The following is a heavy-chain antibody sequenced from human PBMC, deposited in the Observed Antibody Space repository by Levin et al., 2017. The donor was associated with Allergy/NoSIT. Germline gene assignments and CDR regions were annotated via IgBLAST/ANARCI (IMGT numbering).Heavy chain of an antibody. CDR2: IFYGGST. J-gene: IGHJ3*02. V-gene: IGHV4-31*03. CDR1: GVSISSSDSY. Sequence: LRLSCTVSGVSISSSDSYWSWIRQHPGKGLEWIGYIFYGGSTYYNPSLKSRVTISVDTSKNQFSLKLSSVTAADTAVYHCARGSGGSGADAFDIWGQGTMVTVSS. CDR3: ARGSGGSGADAFDI. D-gene: IGHD3-10*01.